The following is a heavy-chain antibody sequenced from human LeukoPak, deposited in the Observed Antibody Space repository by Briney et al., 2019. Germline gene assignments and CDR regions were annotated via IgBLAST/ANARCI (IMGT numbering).Heavy chain of an antibody. CDR3: ARRQYGSGWYGDGEWFWFAP. V-gene: IGHV4-39*01. CDR2: IYYSGTT. CDR1: GGSVSSSDFN. J-gene: IGHJ5*02. D-gene: IGHD6-19*01. Sequence: KPSETLSPTCTVSGGSVSSSDFNWGWIRQPPGEGVGWVGAIYYSGTTYYNPSLGSRVAISVDTSKNQFSLDLNSVTAADTAVYYCARRQYGSGWYGDGEWFWFAPWGQGTLVIVSS.